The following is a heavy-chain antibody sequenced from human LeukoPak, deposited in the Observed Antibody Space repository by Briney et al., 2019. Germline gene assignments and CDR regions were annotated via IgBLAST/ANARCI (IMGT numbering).Heavy chain of an antibody. CDR2: ISGSGGDT. CDR1: GFTFSSYV. V-gene: IGHV3-23*01. J-gene: IGHJ4*02. D-gene: IGHD1-26*01. CDR3: AKDPRYSGSPYYFDY. Sequence: TGGSLRLSCAASGFTFSSYVMSWVRQAPGKGLEWVSAISGSGGDTYFPDSVKGRFTISRDNSKNTLYLQMNNLRAEDTAVYYCAKDPRYSGSPYYFDYWGQGTLVTVSS.